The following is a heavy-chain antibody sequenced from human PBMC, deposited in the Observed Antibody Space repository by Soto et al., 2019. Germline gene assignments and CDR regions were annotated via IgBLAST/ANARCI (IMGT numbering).Heavy chain of an antibody. V-gene: IGHV4-59*12. CDR1: GGSISSYY. J-gene: IGHJ6*02. CDR3: ARDVRGFSGLDYYYYGMDV. Sequence: QVQLQESGPGLVKPSETLSLTCSVSGGSISSYYWSWIRQPPGKGLEWIGSIHYSGSANYNPSLESRVTILVDTSKSHFSLKLSSVTAADSAVYFCARDVRGFSGLDYYYYGMDVWGQGTTVTVSS. D-gene: IGHD1-26*01. CDR2: IHYSGSA.